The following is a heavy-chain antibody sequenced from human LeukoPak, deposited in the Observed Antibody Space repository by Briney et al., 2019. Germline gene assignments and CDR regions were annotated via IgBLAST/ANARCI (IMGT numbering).Heavy chain of an antibody. V-gene: IGHV1-69*05. CDR2: IIPIFGTA. CDR3: ARDRIAVTTGDYYYYMVV. J-gene: IGHJ6*03. Sequence: SVKVSCKAAGDTFSSYAISWVRQAPGQGLEWMGGIIPIFGTANYAQKFQGRVTITTDESTSTAYMELSSLRSEDTAVYYCARDRIAVTTGDYYYYMVVWGKGTTVTVSS. CDR1: GDTFSSYA. D-gene: IGHD4-11*01.